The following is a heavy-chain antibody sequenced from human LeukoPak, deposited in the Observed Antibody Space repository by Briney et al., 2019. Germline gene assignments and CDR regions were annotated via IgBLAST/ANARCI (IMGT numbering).Heavy chain of an antibody. CDR2: IYSGGST. D-gene: IGHD6-13*01. V-gene: IGHV3-53*01. CDR3: ARDRAAAGTGV. J-gene: IGHJ4*02. Sequence: GGSLRLSCAASGFTFSSNYMSWVRQAPGKGLEWVSVIYSGGSTYYADSVKGRFTISRDNSKNTLYLQMNSLRAEDTAVYYCARDRAAAGTGVWGQGTLVTVSS. CDR1: GFTFSSNY.